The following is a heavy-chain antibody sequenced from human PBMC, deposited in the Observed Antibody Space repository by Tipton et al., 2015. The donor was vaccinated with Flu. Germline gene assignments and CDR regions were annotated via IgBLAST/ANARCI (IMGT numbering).Heavy chain of an antibody. Sequence: TLSLTCTVFGGSIGSSTYYWGWIRQPPGKGLEWIGSLYDSGITYYNPSLKSRVTISLDTSKHQFSLKLVSVTAADTAVYYCARSSSAYDYVWGGSYYFDFWGQGALVTVSS. CDR2: LYDSGIT. D-gene: IGHD3-16*01. CDR1: GGSIGSSTYY. CDR3: ARSSSAYDYVWGGSYYFDF. J-gene: IGHJ4*02. V-gene: IGHV4-39*07.